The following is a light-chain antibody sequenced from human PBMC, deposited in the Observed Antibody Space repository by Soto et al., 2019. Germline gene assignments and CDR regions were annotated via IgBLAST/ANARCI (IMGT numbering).Light chain of an antibody. CDR2: EVS. CDR1: SSDVGGYNY. V-gene: IGLV2-14*01. CDR3: SSYTSSILV. J-gene: IGLJ3*02. Sequence: QSALTQPASVSGSPGQSITISCTGTSSDVGGYNYVSWYQQYPGKAPKLMIYEVSNRPSGVSNRFSGSKSGNTASLTISGLQAKDEADYYCSSYTSSILVFGGGTKLTVL.